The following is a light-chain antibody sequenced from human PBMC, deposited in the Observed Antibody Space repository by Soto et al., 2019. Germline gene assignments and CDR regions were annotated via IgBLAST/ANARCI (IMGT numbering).Light chain of an antibody. V-gene: IGKV1-5*03. CDR3: QQYNNYFWA. CDR2: KAS. Sequence: DIHMTQAPSTLAGSLGDRVTITFRASQTISSWLAWYQQKPGKAPKLLILKASSLESWVPSRFSGSGSGTEFNLPISRMQPDDLATYYCQQYNNYFWAFGQGPKVDIK. CDR1: QTISSW. J-gene: IGKJ1*01.